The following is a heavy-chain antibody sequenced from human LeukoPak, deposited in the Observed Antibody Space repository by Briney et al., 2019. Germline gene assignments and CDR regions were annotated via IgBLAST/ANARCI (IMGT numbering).Heavy chain of an antibody. CDR3: AGLVGRYSSGLYYYYFDY. J-gene: IGHJ4*02. CDR1: GDSINSLDL. V-gene: IGHV4-4*02. D-gene: IGHD3-22*01. Sequence: SGTLSLTCTVSGDSINSLDLWSWVRQPPGEGLEWIGEMYLSGTTHSNPSVKSRVTISIDKSKNQFFLNLSSVTAADTAVYYCAGLVGRYSSGLYYYYFDYWGQGTLVTVSS. CDR2: MYLSGTT.